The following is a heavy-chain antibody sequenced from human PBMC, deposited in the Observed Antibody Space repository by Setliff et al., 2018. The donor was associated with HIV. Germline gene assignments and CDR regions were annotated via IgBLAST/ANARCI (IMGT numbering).Heavy chain of an antibody. V-gene: IGHV3-21*01. CDR3: ARDRYSGSSTDY. D-gene: IGHD1-26*01. J-gene: IGHJ4*02. CDR2: ISSSTYI. CDR1: GFTFSNYN. Sequence: GGSLRLSCAASGFTFSNYNMNWVRQAPGKGLEWVSSISSSTYIYYADSVKGRFTTSRDNAKNSLYLQMNSLRAEDTAVYYCARDRYSGSSTDYWGQGTLVTVSS.